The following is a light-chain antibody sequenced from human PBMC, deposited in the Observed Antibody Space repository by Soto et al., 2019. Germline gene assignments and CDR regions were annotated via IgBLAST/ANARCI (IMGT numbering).Light chain of an antibody. J-gene: IGKJ3*01. CDR3: QQYNVGFT. CDR1: QSVSSN. Sequence: EIVMTQSPATLSVSPGERATLSCMASQSVSSNLAWYQQKPGQAPRLLIYGASTRATGIPARFSGSGSGTEFNLTISSLQSEDFAAYSCQQYNVGFTFGPGTKVDIE. CDR2: GAS. V-gene: IGKV3-15*01.